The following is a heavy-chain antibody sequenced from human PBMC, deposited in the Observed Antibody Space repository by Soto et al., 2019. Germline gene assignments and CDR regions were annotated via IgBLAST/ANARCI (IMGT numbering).Heavy chain of an antibody. Sequence: SETLSLPCNVSGGSISRYYWNWIRQPPGKGLEWFGYIYYIGSTNYNPSLKSRVTISVDTSKNQFSLKLSSVTAADTAVYYCARTNQDIVLVPAAAYYYYYGMDVWGQGTTVTVS. J-gene: IGHJ6*02. CDR3: ARTNQDIVLVPAAAYYYYYGMDV. D-gene: IGHD2-2*01. CDR1: GGSISRYY. CDR2: IYYIGST. V-gene: IGHV4-59*12.